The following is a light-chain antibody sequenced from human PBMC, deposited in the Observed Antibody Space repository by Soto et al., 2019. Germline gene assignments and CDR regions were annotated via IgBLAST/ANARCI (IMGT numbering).Light chain of an antibody. J-gene: IGKJ5*01. CDR2: TAS. CDR1: QSIGRY. Sequence: IQMTQSPSSLSASVRDRVTITCRASQSIGRYLNWYQEKPGKAPNVVIFTASSLQSGVPSRFNGSGSGTEFTLTISSLQPEDFANYYCQQSYSIPITFGQGTRLEIK. V-gene: IGKV1-39*01. CDR3: QQSYSIPIT.